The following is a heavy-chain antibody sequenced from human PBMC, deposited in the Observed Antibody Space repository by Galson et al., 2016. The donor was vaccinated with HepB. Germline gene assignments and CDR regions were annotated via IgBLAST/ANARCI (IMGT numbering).Heavy chain of an antibody. CDR2: ISYDGSNR. Sequence: SLRLSCAASGFIFSSYGMHWVRQAPGKGLEWVAVISYDGSNRYYADSVKGRFTISRDNSKNTLCLQMNNLRPEDTAVYYCAKDYAAAARPPDYWGQGTLGTVSS. CDR1: GFIFSSYG. CDR3: AKDYAAAARPPDY. V-gene: IGHV3-30*18. J-gene: IGHJ4*02. D-gene: IGHD6-6*01.